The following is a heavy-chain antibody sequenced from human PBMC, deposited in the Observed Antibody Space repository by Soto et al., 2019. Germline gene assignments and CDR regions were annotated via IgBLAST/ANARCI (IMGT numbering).Heavy chain of an antibody. CDR1: SGYISSGFYF. CDR2: IYSSGTA. D-gene: IGHD5-12*01. Sequence: SETVSLTCTVSSGYISSGFYFWSWMRQPPGKGLEWLGHIYSSGTACYNPSLKSRLTISVDASKNQFSLKLTSVTAPDTAIYYCASRQQQVALVDYWGQGTLVTVS. V-gene: IGHV4-30-4*01. J-gene: IGHJ4*02. CDR3: ASRQQQVALVDY.